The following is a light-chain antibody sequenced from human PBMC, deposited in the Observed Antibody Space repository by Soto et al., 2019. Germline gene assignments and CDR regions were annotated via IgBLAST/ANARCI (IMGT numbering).Light chain of an antibody. CDR2: AAS. CDR3: QQYNSAPSLT. CDR1: QGISNY. V-gene: IGKV1-27*01. J-gene: IGKJ3*01. Sequence: DMQKTPSPLSLPASDGDSVTFSCRQSQGISNYLAWYQKKPGKVPKLLIYAASTLQSGVPSRFSGSGSGTDFTLTISSLQPEDVATYYCQQYNSAPSLTFGPGTKVDIK.